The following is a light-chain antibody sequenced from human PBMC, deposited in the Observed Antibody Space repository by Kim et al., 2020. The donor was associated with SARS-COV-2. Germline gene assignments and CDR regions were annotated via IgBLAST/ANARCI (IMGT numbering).Light chain of an antibody. J-gene: IGKJ1*01. CDR3: QKYDSAPWT. CDR1: QGISNY. CDR2: ATS. V-gene: IGKV1-27*01. Sequence: ASVEDEVTITCRASQGISNYLAWYQQKPGKAPKLLIYATSTLQSGVPSRFRGSRSGTDFTLIITRLQPEDVATYYCQKYDSAPWTFGQGTKVDIK.